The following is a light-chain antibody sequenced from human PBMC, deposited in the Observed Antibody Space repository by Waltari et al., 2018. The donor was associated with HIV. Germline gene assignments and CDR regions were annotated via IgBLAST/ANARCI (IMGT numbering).Light chain of an antibody. Sequence: QSVVTQPPSVSGAPGQRVTISCTGSSSNIGAGSDVHWYQQPPGTAPKLLIYGNSNRPSGVPDRFSGSKSGTSASLAITGLQAEDEADYYCQSYDSSLSGSDVVFGGGTELTVL. CDR1: SSNIGAGSD. CDR2: GNS. J-gene: IGLJ2*01. V-gene: IGLV1-40*01. CDR3: QSYDSSLSGSDVV.